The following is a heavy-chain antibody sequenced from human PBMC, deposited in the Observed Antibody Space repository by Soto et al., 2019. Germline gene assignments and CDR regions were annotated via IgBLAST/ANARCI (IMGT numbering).Heavy chain of an antibody. D-gene: IGHD6-6*01. CDR3: ARSSTFYDY. J-gene: IGHJ4*02. CDR2: TI. V-gene: IGHV3-48*01. Sequence: TIYYADSVKGRFTISRDNAKNLLYLQMKSLRAEDTAVYYCARSSTFYDYWGQGTPVTVSS.